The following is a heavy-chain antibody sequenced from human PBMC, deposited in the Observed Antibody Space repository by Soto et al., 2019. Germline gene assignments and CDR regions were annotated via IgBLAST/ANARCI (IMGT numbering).Heavy chain of an antibody. Sequence: ASVKVSCKASGYTFTSYGIHRVRQAPGQRLEWMGWINAANGDTKYSPKFQGRVTITRDTSASTAYMELSSLRSEDTAVYYCVRRHVSATGIDWFDPWGQGTLVTVSS. CDR3: VRRHVSATGIDWFDP. V-gene: IGHV1-3*01. CDR1: GYTFTSYG. D-gene: IGHD6-13*01. J-gene: IGHJ5*02. CDR2: INAANGDT.